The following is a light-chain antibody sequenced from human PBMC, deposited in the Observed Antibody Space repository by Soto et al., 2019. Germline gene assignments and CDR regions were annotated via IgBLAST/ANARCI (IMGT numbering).Light chain of an antibody. Sequence: EIVLTQSPATLSLSPGERATLSCRASQSVSSYYLAWCQQRPGQAPRLLIYGASTRAAGIPDRFSGSGSGTDFTLTITRLEPEDSAVYFCQQYTGPPTTFGQGTKVDI. CDR1: QSVSSYY. CDR2: GAS. J-gene: IGKJ1*01. CDR3: QQYTGPPTT. V-gene: IGKV3-20*01.